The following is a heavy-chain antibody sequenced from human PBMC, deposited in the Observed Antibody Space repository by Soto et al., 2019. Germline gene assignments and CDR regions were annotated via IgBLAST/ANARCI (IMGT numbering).Heavy chain of an antibody. J-gene: IGHJ6*02. V-gene: IGHV6-1*01. D-gene: IGHD6-13*01. CDR3: ARDHIAAAGRVNYYYYGMDV. Sequence: PSQTLSLTCAISGDSVSSNSAAWNWIRQSPSRGLEWLGRTYYRSKWYNDYAVSVKSRITINPDTSKNQFSLQLNSVTPEDTAVYYCARDHIAAAGRVNYYYYGMDVWGQGTTVTVSS. CDR2: TYYRSKWYN. CDR1: GDSVSSNSAA.